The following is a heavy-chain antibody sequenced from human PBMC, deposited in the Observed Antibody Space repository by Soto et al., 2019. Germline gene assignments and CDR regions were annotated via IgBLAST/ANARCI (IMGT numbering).Heavy chain of an antibody. V-gene: IGHV3-72*01. D-gene: IGHD4-17*01. CDR1: GITFSDHY. J-gene: IGHJ4*02. CDR3: ARVMTTLNCFDY. Sequence: PGGSLRLSCTASGITFSDHYMDWVRQAPGKGLEWVGRIRNKANSYTTEYAASVKGRFTISRDDSKYSLYLQMNSLKTEDTAVYYCARVMTTLNCFDYWGQGTLVTVSS. CDR2: IRNKANSYTT.